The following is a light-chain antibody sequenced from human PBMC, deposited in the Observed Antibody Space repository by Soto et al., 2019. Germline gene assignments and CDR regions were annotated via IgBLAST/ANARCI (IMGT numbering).Light chain of an antibody. Sequence: EIVLTQSPGTLSLSPGERATLSCRASQSVSSNFLAWYQQKPGQAPRLFIYGASSRATGIPDRFSGSGSGTDFTLAISRLEPEDFATYYCQQSYSTPITFGQGTRLEIK. J-gene: IGKJ5*01. CDR3: QQSYSTPIT. V-gene: IGKV3-20*01. CDR2: GAS. CDR1: QSVSSNF.